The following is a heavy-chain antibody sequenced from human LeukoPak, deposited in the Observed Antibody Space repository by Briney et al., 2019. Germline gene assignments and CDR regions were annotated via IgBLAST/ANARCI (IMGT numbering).Heavy chain of an antibody. Sequence: GGSLRLSCAASGFTFSTYSMNWVRQAPGKGLEWVSSISSSSSYIYYADSVKGRFTISRDNAKNSLYLQMNSLRAEDTAVYYCARDHEIAAAGTFDYWGQGTLVTVSS. CDR2: ISSSSSYI. CDR1: GFTFSTYS. CDR3: ARDHEIAAAGTFDY. D-gene: IGHD6-13*01. J-gene: IGHJ4*02. V-gene: IGHV3-21*01.